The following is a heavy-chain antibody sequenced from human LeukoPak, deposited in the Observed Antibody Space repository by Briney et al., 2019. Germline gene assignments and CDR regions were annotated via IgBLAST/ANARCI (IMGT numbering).Heavy chain of an antibody. CDR1: GGSISSGSYY. Sequence: SQTLSLTCTVSGGSISSGSYYWSWIRQPAGKGLEWIGRIYTSGSTKYNPSIKSRVTISVDTSKNQFSLKLSSVTAADTAVYYCARGVVGCSGGNCYASLFDYWGQGTLVTVSS. D-gene: IGHD2-15*01. CDR3: ARGVVGCSGGNCYASLFDY. CDR2: IYTSGST. J-gene: IGHJ4*02. V-gene: IGHV4-61*02.